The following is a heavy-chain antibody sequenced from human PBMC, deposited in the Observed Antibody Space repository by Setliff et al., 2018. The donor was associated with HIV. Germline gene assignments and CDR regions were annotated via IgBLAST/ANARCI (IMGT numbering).Heavy chain of an antibody. Sequence: GASVKVSCKASGYTFTSYGISWVRQAPGQGLEWMGWISAYNGNTNYAQKLQGRVTMTTDTSTSTAYMELRSRRSDDTAVYYCARDGEYYDFWSGYYGVPGYFDYWGQGTLVTVSS. CDR2: ISAYNGNT. V-gene: IGHV1-18*01. CDR3: ARDGEYYDFWSGYYGVPGYFDY. J-gene: IGHJ4*02. D-gene: IGHD3-3*01. CDR1: GYTFTSYG.